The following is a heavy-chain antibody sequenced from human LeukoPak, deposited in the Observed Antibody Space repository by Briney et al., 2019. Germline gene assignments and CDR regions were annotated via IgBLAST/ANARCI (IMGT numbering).Heavy chain of an antibody. CDR2: ISYDGSNK. CDR3: AKETPPTVVTPTQDY. CDR1: GFTFSSYG. J-gene: IGHJ4*02. Sequence: GRSLRLSCAASGFTFSSYGMHWVRQAPGKGLEWVAVISYDGSNKYYADSVKGRFTISRDNSKNTLYLQMNSLRAEDTAVYYCAKETPPTVVTPTQDYWGQGTLVTVSS. D-gene: IGHD4-23*01. V-gene: IGHV3-30*18.